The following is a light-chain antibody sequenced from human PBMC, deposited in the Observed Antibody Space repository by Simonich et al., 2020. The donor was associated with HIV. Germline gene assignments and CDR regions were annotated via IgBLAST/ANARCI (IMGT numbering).Light chain of an antibody. V-gene: IGKV1-39*01. J-gene: IGKJ1*01. Sequence: DIQMTQSPSSLSAPVGDRVTITCRASQSISTYLHWYKQKPGKAPKLLIYAASSLQSGVPSRFSGSGSGTEFTLTISSLQPEDFATYYCQQYYSTPPTFGQGTKVEIK. CDR1: QSISTY. CDR3: QQYYSTPPT. CDR2: AAS.